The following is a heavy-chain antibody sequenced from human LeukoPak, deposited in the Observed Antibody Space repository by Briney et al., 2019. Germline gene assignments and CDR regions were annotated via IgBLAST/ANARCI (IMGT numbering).Heavy chain of an antibody. CDR1: GGSISSYY. V-gene: IGHV4-59*01. Sequence: PSETLSLTCTVSGGSISSYYWSWIRQPPGKGLEWIGHIYYSGSTNYNPSLKSRVTISVDTSKNQFSLKLSSVTAADTAVYYCARGGLYSSASYYFDYWGQGTLVTVSS. J-gene: IGHJ4*02. D-gene: IGHD6-6*01. CDR2: IYYSGST. CDR3: ARGGLYSSASYYFDY.